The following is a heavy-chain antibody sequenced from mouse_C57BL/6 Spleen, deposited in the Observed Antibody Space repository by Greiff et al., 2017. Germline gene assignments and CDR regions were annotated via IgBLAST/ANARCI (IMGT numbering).Heavy chain of an antibody. CDR3: APLSYQQREDARDY. CDR1: GYTFTGYW. V-gene: IGHV1-9*01. D-gene: IGHD2-10*01. Sequence: QVQLQQSGAELMKPGASVKLSCKATGYTFTGYWIEWVKQRPGHGLEWIGEILPGSGSTNYNEKLKGKATFTADKSSNTAYMQHSSLTTEVSAIYYCAPLSYQQREDARDYWGQGTSVTVSS. CDR2: ILPGSGST. J-gene: IGHJ4*01.